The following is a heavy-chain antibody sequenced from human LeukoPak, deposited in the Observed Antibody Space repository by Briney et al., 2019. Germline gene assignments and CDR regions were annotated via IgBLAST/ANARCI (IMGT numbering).Heavy chain of an antibody. V-gene: IGHV1-2*06. Sequence: ASVKVSCKASGYTFTGYYMHWVRQAPGQGLEWMGRINPNSGGTNYAQKFQGRVTMTRDTPISTAYMELSRLRSDDTAVYYCARDRLESSSSWYDRDYWGQGTLVTVSS. CDR2: INPNSGGT. D-gene: IGHD6-13*01. CDR3: ARDRLESSSSWYDRDY. CDR1: GYTFTGYY. J-gene: IGHJ4*02.